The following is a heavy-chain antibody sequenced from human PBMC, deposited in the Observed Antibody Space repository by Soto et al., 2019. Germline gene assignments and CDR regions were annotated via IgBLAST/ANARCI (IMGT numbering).Heavy chain of an antibody. J-gene: IGHJ6*03. CDR2: ISSSSSYI. V-gene: IGHV3-21*01. Sequence: GGSLRLSCAASGFTFISYSMNWVLQAPWKGLEWVSSISSSSSYIYYADSVKGRFTISRDNAKNSLYLQMNSLRAEDTAVYYCARAHNYDILTGYYKYYYYYYMEFSCKGTTLNLSS. CDR3: ARAHNYDILTGYYKYYYYYYMEF. D-gene: IGHD3-9*01. CDR1: GFTFISYS.